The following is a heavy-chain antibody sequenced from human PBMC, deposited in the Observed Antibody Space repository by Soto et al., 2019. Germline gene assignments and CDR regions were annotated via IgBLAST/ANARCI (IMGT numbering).Heavy chain of an antibody. V-gene: IGHV4-59*01. J-gene: IGHJ4*02. CDR2: IYYSGST. Sequence: SETLSLTCTVSGGSISSYYWSWIRQPPGKGLEWIGYIYYSGSTNYNPSLKSRVTISVDTSKNQFSLKLSSVTAADTAVYYCARSYCSGGSCLILFDYWGQGTLVTVSS. D-gene: IGHD2-15*01. CDR3: ARSYCSGGSCLILFDY. CDR1: GGSISSYY.